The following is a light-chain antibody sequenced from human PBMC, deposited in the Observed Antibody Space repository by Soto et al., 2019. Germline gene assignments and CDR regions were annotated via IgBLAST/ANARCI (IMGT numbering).Light chain of an antibody. CDR1: QSVSSY. V-gene: IGKV3-11*01. Sequence: EIVLTQSPATLSLSPGERATLSCRASQSVSSYLVWYQQKPGQAPRLLIYDASNRATGIPARFSGSGSGTDFTLTISRLEPEDSAVYYCQQRSNWPWTFGQGTKVEIK. CDR3: QQRSNWPWT. CDR2: DAS. J-gene: IGKJ1*01.